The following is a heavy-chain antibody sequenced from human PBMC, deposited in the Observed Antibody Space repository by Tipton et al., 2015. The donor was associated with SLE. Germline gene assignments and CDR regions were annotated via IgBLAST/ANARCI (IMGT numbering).Heavy chain of an antibody. CDR1: GFTFSSYA. D-gene: IGHD6-19*01. J-gene: IGHJ3*02. CDR3: AKVDSSGLGAFDI. V-gene: IGHV3-23*03. CDR2: IYSGGST. Sequence: SLRLSCAASGFTFSSYAMSWVRQAPGKGLEWVSVIYSGGSTYYADSVKGRFTISRDNSKNTLYLQMNSLRAEDTAVYYCAKVDSSGLGAFDIWGQGTMVTVSS.